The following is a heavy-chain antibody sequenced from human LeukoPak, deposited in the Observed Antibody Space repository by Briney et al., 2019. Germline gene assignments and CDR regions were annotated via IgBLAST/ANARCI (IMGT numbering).Heavy chain of an antibody. CDR3: ARGVVVPY. D-gene: IGHD2-15*01. V-gene: IGHV4-59*05. CDR2: IYYSGTT. J-gene: IGHJ4*02. CDR1: GGSISSYY. Sequence: PSETLSLTCTVSGGSISSYYWSWIRQPPGKGLEWIGSIYYSGTTYYNPSLKSRVTISVDTSKNQFSLKLSSVTAADTAVYYCARGVVVPYWGQGTLVTVSS.